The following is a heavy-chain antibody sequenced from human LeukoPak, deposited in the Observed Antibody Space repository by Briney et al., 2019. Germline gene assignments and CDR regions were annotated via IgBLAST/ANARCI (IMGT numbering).Heavy chain of an antibody. CDR3: ARCPDPYGSGSYYSDY. V-gene: IGHV1-18*04. J-gene: IGHJ4*02. CDR2: ISAYNGNT. D-gene: IGHD3-10*01. Sequence: TSVKVSCKASGYTFISYGISWVRQAPGQGLEWMGWISAYNGNTNYAQKLQGRVTMTTDTSTSTAYMELRSLRSDDTAVYYCARCPDPYGSGSYYSDYRGQGTLVTVSS. CDR1: GYTFISYG.